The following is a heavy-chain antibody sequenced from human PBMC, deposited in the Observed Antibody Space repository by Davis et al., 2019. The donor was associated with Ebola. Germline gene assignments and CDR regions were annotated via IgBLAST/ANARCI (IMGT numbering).Heavy chain of an antibody. CDR3: ARDLVAAAGTNYYYGMDV. CDR1: GFTFSDYS. V-gene: IGHV3-48*02. D-gene: IGHD6-13*01. Sequence: GGSLRLSCAVSGFTFSDYSMNWVRQAPGKGLEWLSYISSSNSNIHYADSVKGRFTISRDNAKNSLYLQMNSLRDEDTAVYYCARDLVAAAGTNYYYGMDVWGKGTTVTVSS. J-gene: IGHJ6*04. CDR2: ISSSNSNI.